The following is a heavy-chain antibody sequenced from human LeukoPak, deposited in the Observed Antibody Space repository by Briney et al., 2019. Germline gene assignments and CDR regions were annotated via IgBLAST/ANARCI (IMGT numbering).Heavy chain of an antibody. CDR3: ARDHFYGSGSYSLSLDY. V-gene: IGHV3-7*01. J-gene: IGHJ4*02. CDR1: GFTFSSYW. Sequence: PGGSLRLSCAASGFTFSSYWMSWVRQAPGKGLEWVANIKQDGSEKYYVDSVKGRFTISRDNAKNSLYLQMNSLRAEDTAVYYCARDHFYGSGSYSLSLDYWGQGTLVTVSS. D-gene: IGHD3-10*01. CDR2: IKQDGSEK.